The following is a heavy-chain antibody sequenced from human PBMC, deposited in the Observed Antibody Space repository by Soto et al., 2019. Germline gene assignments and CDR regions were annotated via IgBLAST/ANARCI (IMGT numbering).Heavy chain of an antibody. D-gene: IGHD1-7*01. J-gene: IGHJ4*02. CDR3: AKDRRAGGNYGFYSDF. V-gene: IGHV3-23*01. CDR2: SSATGAGT. CDR1: GFTFSSYG. Sequence: HPGGSLRLSCAASGFTFSSYGMTWVRQAPGKGLEWVSFSSATGAGTYYADSVKGRFTISRDNSKNTLYLQMTSLRADGTAVYYCAKDRRAGGNYGFYSDFWGQGALVTVSS.